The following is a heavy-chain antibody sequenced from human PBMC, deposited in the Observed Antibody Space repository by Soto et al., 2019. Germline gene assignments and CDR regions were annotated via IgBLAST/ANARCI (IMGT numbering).Heavy chain of an antibody. V-gene: IGHV4-34*01. J-gene: IGHJ4*02. Sequence: SETLSLTCAVYGGSFSGYYWTWIRQPPGTGLEWIGEINHSGSTNYNPSLKSRVTISVDTSKNQFSLKLTSVTAEDTAVYCCAKDRYGDYGGIDYWGQGTMVTVSS. D-gene: IGHD4-17*01. CDR3: AKDRYGDYGGIDY. CDR2: INHSGST. CDR1: GGSFSGYY.